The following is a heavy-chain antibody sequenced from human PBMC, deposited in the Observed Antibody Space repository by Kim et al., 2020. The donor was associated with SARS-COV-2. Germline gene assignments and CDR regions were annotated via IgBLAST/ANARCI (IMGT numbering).Heavy chain of an antibody. CDR2: T. V-gene: IGHV4-39*07. Sequence: THTNPSLSSRVTISVDTSQNQFSLRLSSVTAADSAVYYCARGGTLAMGYSWGQGTLVTVSS. CDR3: ARGGTLAMGYS. D-gene: IGHD5-18*01. J-gene: IGHJ4*02.